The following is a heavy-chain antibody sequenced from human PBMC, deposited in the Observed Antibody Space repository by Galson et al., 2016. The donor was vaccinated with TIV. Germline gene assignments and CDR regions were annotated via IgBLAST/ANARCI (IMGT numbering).Heavy chain of an antibody. CDR3: ARPPYCGGDCYKYDS. Sequence: QSGAEVTKPGASVKVSCKAPGYTFTIYAMHWVRQAPGQRLEWMGWINAGNGNTKYSQKFRGRVTITRDTSASTAYMELSSLRSEDTAVYYCARPPYCGGDCYKYDSWGQGTLVAVSS. D-gene: IGHD2-21*01. J-gene: IGHJ4*02. CDR2: INAGNGNT. V-gene: IGHV1-3*01. CDR1: GYTFTIYA.